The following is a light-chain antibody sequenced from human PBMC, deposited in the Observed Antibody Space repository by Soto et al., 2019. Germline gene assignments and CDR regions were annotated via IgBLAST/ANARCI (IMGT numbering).Light chain of an antibody. V-gene: IGKV1-39*01. CDR1: QSISSY. J-gene: IGKJ4*01. CDR3: QQSYSTST. Sequence: DIQMTQSPSSLSASVGDRVTITCRASQSISSYLNWYQQKPGKAPKLLIYAASSLQSGVPSRFSGSGSGTDFTLTISSLQPEDFATYYCQQSYSTSTFGGGPRWRSN. CDR2: AAS.